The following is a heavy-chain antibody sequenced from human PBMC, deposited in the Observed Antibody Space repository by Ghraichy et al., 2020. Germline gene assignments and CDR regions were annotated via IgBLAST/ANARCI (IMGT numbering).Heavy chain of an antibody. CDR2: INHSGTI. J-gene: IGHJ4*02. CDR3: ARGLGYYDSSGYYNY. CDR1: GVSFSGYY. V-gene: IGHV4-34*01. D-gene: IGHD3-22*01. Sequence: SETLSLTCAVYGVSFSGYYWSWIRQTPGKGLEWIGEINHSGTITYNMSLKSRVTLSVDTSKNQFSLKLNSVTAADTAVYYCARGLGYYDSSGYYNYWGQGTLITASS.